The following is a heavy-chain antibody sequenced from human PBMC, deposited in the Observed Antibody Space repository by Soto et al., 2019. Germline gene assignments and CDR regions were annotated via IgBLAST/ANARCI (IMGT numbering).Heavy chain of an antibody. V-gene: IGHV1-69*08. CDR3: AREGYDIFTGYYFFDY. D-gene: IGHD3-9*01. CDR1: GGTFSSYT. J-gene: IGHJ4*02. Sequence: QVQLVQSGAEVKKPGSSVKVSCKASGGTFSSYTISWVREAPGQGLEWMGRIIPILGIANYAQKFQGRVTITAHKSTSTAYMELSSLRSEDTAVYYCAREGYDIFTGYYFFDYWGQGTLVTVSS. CDR2: IIPILGIA.